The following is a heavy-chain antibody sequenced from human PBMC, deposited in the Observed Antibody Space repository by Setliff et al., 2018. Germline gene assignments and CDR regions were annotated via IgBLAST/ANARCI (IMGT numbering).Heavy chain of an antibody. CDR2: FYYNTGAT. V-gene: IGHV4-39*01. J-gene: IGHJ4*03. CDR1: GGSIVSKSFY. CDR3: ARHPDGRIVPFDY. Sequence: SETLSLTCTVSGGSIVSKSFYWGWMRQPPGKGLEWIGSFYYNTGATYYNPSLEGRGTISVDTSKNQFSLKLSSVTAADTAFYYCARHPDGRIVPFDYWVLETLLVTVSS. D-gene: IGHD1-26*01.